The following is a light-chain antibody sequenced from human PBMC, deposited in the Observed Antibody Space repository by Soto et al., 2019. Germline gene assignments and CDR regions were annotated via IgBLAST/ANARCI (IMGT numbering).Light chain of an antibody. CDR2: AAS. V-gene: IGKV1-39*01. CDR3: QQSYSTPRT. CDR1: QSISSY. Sequence: DIQMTQSPSSLSASVGDRVTITCRASQSISSYLNWYQQKPGKAPKLLIYAASSLQSGVPSRFSGSGSGTDFTLSISSLQNEDFATYYCQQSYSTPRTFGQGTKVESK. J-gene: IGKJ1*01.